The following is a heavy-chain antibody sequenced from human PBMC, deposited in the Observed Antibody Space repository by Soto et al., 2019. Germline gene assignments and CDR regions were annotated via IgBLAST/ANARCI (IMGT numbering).Heavy chain of an antibody. J-gene: IGHJ4*02. V-gene: IGHV3-11*06. CDR1: GFTFRDYY. Sequence: PGGALRLSCAASGFTFRDYYMSWIRQAPGKGLEWVSYISSTGSYAKYADSVKGRFTISRDNAKNSLYLQMNSLRAEDTAVYYCAKDSNITPRPLDYWGQGTPVTVSS. CDR2: ISSTGSYA. D-gene: IGHD1-20*01. CDR3: AKDSNITPRPLDY.